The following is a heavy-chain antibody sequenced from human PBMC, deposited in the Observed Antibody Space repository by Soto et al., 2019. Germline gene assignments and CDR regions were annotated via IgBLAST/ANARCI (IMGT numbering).Heavy chain of an antibody. CDR1: GFTFSSYA. CDR2: ISDSGGST. Sequence: GGSLRLSCAASGFTFSSYAMSWVRQAPGKGLEWVSAISDSGGSTYYADSVKGRFTISRDTSKNTLYLQMNSLRAEDTAVYHCAKRSAVTGSFQHWGQGTLVTVSS. J-gene: IGHJ1*01. CDR3: AKRSAVTGSFQH. D-gene: IGHD2-21*02. V-gene: IGHV3-23*01.